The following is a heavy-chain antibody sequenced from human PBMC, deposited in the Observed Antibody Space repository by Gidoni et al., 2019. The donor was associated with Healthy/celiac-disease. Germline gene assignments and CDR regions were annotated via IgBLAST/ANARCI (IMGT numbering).Heavy chain of an antibody. V-gene: IGHV4-31*03. J-gene: IGHJ4*02. Sequence: VQLQESGRGLVKPSPTLSLTCTVSGGSISSGGYYWSWIRQHTGKGLECIGYIDYSGGTDYNPSLKCRVTISLDTAKNQFSLKLSSVTAADTAVYYCSRGHSSIHSVGDYGGQGTLVTVSS. CDR2: IDYSGGT. CDR1: GGSISSGGYY. D-gene: IGHD6-13*01. CDR3: SRGHSSIHSVGDY.